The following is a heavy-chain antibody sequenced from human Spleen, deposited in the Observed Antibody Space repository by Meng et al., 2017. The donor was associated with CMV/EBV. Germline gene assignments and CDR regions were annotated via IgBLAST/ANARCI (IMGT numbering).Heavy chain of an antibody. V-gene: IGHV3-30-3*01. CDR1: ILNFRSFD. CDR3: ARAISGDYYDSSGYSGGGMDV. CDR2: VSYDGNTK. Sequence: GESLKISCAASILNFRSFDMHWVRQAPGKGLEWVAFVSYDGNTKYSADSVKGRFTISRDNSKNTLYLQMNSLRAEDTAVYYCARAISGDYYDSSGYSGGGMDVWGQGTTVTVSS. D-gene: IGHD3-22*01. J-gene: IGHJ6*02.